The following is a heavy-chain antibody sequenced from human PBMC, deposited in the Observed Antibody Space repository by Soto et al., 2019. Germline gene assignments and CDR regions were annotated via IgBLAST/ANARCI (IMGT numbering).Heavy chain of an antibody. V-gene: IGHV6-1*01. CDR1: GDSVSSNSAA. CDR2: TYYRSKWYN. D-gene: IGHD5-12*01. J-gene: IGHJ6*02. Sequence: SQTLSLTCAISGDSVSSNSAAWNWIRQSPSRGLEWLGRTYYRSKWYNDYAVSVKSRITINPDTSKNQFSLQLNSVTPEDTAVYYCARGPYYSGYDYYYYYGMDVWGQGTTVTVS. CDR3: ARGPYYSGYDYYYYYGMDV.